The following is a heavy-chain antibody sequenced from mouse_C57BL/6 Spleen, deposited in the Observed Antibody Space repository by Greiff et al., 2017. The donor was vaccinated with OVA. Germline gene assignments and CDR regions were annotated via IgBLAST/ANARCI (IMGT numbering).Heavy chain of an antibody. D-gene: IGHD1-1*01. CDR1: GYTFTDYY. CDR2: INPYNGGT. Sequence: VQLQQSGPVLVKPGASVKMSCKASGYTFTDYYMNWVKQSHGKSLEWIGVINPYNGGTSYNQKFKGKATLTVDKSSSTAYMELNSLTSEDSAVYYCARGITTVNYFDYWGQGTTLTVSS. CDR3: ARGITTVNYFDY. V-gene: IGHV1-19*01. J-gene: IGHJ2*01.